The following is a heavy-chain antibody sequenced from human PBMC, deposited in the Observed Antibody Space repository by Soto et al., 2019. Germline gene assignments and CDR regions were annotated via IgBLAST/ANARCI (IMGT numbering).Heavy chain of an antibody. Sequence: PGGSLRLSCAASGFTFSSYGMHWVRQAPGKGLEWMADIKYDGSNTTYADSVKGRFTISRDNSKNTLYLQMNSLRAEDTAVYYCAREQLWLPTRGMDVWGQGTTVTVSS. CDR2: IKYDGSNT. V-gene: IGHV3-33*08. J-gene: IGHJ6*02. D-gene: IGHD5-18*01. CDR1: GFTFSSYG. CDR3: AREQLWLPTRGMDV.